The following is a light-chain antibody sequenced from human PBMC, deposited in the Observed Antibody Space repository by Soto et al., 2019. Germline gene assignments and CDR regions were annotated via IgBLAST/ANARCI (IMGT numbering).Light chain of an antibody. J-gene: IGLJ1*01. V-gene: IGLV2-8*01. CDR3: GSYAGNNRGV. CDR2: EVN. CDR1: GSDVGRYKY. Sequence: QSALTQPPSASGSPGQSVTISCTGTGSDVGRYKYVSWFQQHPGKAPKLIIYEVNERPSGVPDRFSGSKSGNTASLTVSGLQAEDEADYYCGSYAGNNRGVFGTGTKVTVL.